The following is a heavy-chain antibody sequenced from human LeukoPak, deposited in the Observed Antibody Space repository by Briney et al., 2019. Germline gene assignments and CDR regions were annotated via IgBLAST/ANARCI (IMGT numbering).Heavy chain of an antibody. D-gene: IGHD2-21*02. J-gene: IGHJ4*02. Sequence: SVKVSCKASGGTFSSYAIGWVRQAPGQGLEWMGGIIPIFGTANYAQKFQGRVTITTDESTSTAYMELSSLRSEDTAVYYCARDICSGGGDCYPNDYWGQGTLVTVSS. V-gene: IGHV1-69*05. CDR1: GGTFSSYA. CDR2: IIPIFGTA. CDR3: ARDICSGGGDCYPNDY.